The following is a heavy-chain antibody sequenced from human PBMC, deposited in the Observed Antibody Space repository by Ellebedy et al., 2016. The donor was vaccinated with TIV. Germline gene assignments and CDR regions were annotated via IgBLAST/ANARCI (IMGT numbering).Heavy chain of an antibody. CDR3: VRDLHDYGIDY. CDR2: VSSTSRTI. V-gene: IGHV3-48*04. J-gene: IGHJ4*02. Sequence: GESLKIFCAASGFTFSSYTMNWVRQAPGKGLEWVSYVSSTSRTIYYADSVKGRFTISRDNAKNSLYLHMNSLRVEDTAVYFCVRDLHDYGIDYWGQGTLVTVSS. D-gene: IGHD3-16*01. CDR1: GFTFSSYT.